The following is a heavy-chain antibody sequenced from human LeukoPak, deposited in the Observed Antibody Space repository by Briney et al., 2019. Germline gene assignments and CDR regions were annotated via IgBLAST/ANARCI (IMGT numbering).Heavy chain of an antibody. CDR2: IKTDAVTT. D-gene: IGHD5-18*01. J-gene: IGHJ3*02. CDR1: GFNFSSYW. CDR3: TRPYNYGFWGAFDI. V-gene: IGHV3-74*01. Sequence: GGSLRLSCAASGFNFSSYWMHWVRQAPGKGLVWVSLIKTDAVTTTYADSVKGRFTISRDNAKNTLYLQMNSLRGEDTAVYYCTRPYNYGFWGAFDIWGQGTMVTVSS.